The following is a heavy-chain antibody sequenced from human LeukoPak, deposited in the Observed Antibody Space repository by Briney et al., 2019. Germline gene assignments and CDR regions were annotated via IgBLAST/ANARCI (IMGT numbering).Heavy chain of an antibody. CDR2: IKQDGSEK. Sequence: PGGSLRLSCAASGFTFSNYWMSWVRQAPGKGPEWVANIKQDGSEKYYVDSVKGRFTISRDNAKNSLYLQMNSLRAEDTAVYHCARDKIMGATTGTLFDYWGQGPLVTVSS. V-gene: IGHV3-7*01. D-gene: IGHD1-26*01. CDR1: GFTFSNYW. J-gene: IGHJ4*02. CDR3: ARDKIMGATTGTLFDY.